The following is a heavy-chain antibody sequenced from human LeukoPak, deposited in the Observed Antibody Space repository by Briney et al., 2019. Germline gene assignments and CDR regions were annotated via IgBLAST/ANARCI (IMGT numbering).Heavy chain of an antibody. Sequence: GGSLRLSCADSGFTFSSYSMNWVRQAPGKGLEWVSSISSSSSYIYYADSVKGRFTISRDNAKNSLYLQMNSLRAEDTAVYYCARPDEQQLVRDAFDIWGQGTMVTVSS. CDR2: ISSSSSYI. V-gene: IGHV3-21*01. CDR1: GFTFSSYS. J-gene: IGHJ3*02. CDR3: ARPDEQQLVRDAFDI. D-gene: IGHD6-13*01.